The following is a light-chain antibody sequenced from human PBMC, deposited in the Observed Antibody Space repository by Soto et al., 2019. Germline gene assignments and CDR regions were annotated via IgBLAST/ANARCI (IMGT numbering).Light chain of an antibody. CDR1: SSDVGSYNL. J-gene: IGLJ1*01. V-gene: IGLV2-23*02. CDR3: CSYASSTPYV. CDR2: EVS. Sequence: QSALTQPASVSGSPGQSITISCTGTSSDVGSYNLVSWYQQHPGKAPNLMIYEVSKRPSGVSNRFSGSKSGNTASLTISGLQAEDEADYYCCSYASSTPYVFGTGTEVTVL.